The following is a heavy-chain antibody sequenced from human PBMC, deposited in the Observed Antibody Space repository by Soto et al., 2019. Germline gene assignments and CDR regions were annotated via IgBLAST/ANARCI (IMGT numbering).Heavy chain of an antibody. D-gene: IGHD6-19*01. Sequence: ASAKVSCKASGYNFTSYGMSWVRQAPGQGLEWTGWISAYNGNTNYAQKIQGRVTMTTDTPTSTAYMELRSLRSDDTAVYYCARQGSGPRGYFDYWGQGTRVTVAS. CDR1: GYNFTSYG. CDR2: ISAYNGNT. CDR3: ARQGSGPRGYFDY. J-gene: IGHJ4*02. V-gene: IGHV1-18*01.